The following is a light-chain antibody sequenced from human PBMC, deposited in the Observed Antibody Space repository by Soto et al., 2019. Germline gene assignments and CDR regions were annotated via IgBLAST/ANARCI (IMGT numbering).Light chain of an antibody. CDR2: DAS. J-gene: IGKJ1*01. Sequence: VLTQSTATLSFSPWEGATLSCRASQSVSRKLAWYQQIPGQAPRLLIYDASNRATGIPARFSGSGSGTDFTLTISSLQPDDFATYYCQQYNSYSFGQGTKVDIK. V-gene: IGKV3-11*01. CDR1: QSVSRK. CDR3: QQYNSYS.